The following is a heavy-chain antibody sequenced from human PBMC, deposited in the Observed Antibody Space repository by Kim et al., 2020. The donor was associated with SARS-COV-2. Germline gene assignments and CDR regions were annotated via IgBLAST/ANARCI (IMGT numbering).Heavy chain of an antibody. J-gene: IGHJ4*02. CDR1: GYTFTSYA. CDR3: ARDRRALWFGVGGY. D-gene: IGHD3-10*01. CDR2: INAGNGNT. V-gene: IGHV1-3*01. Sequence: ASVKVSCKASGYTFTSYAMHWVRQAPGQRLEWMGWINAGNGNTKYSQKFQGRVTITRDTSASTAYMELSSLRSEDTAVYYCARDRRALWFGVGGYWGQGTLVTVSS.